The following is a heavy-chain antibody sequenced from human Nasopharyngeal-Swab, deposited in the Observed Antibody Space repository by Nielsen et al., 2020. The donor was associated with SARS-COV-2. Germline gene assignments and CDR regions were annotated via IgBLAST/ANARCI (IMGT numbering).Heavy chain of an antibody. V-gene: IGHV4-34*01. J-gene: IGHJ3*02. CDR3: ARGKYQLLFSGAFDI. CDR2: INHSGST. D-gene: IGHD2-2*01. CDR1: GGSFSGYY. Sequence: SETLSLTCAVYGGSFSGYYWSWIRQPPGKGLEWIGEINHSGSTNYNPSLKSRVTISVDTSKNQFSLRLSPVTAADTAVYYCARGKYQLLFSGAFDIWGQGTMVTVSS.